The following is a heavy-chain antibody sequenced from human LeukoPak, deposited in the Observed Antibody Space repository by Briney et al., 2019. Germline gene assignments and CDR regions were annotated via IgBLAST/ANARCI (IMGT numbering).Heavy chain of an antibody. CDR3: ARSYGDYFDY. J-gene: IGHJ4*02. V-gene: IGHV4-59*08. D-gene: IGHD4-17*01. CDR1: GGSISSYY. Sequence: SETLSLTCTVSGGSISSYYWSWIRQPPGKGLEWIGYIYYSGSTNYNPSLKSRVTISVDTSKNQFSLKLSSVTAADTAVYYCARSYGDYFDYWGQGTLVTVSS. CDR2: IYYSGST.